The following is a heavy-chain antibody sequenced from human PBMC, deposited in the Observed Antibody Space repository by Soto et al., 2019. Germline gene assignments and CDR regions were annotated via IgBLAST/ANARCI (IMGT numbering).Heavy chain of an antibody. D-gene: IGHD4-17*01. Sequence: QVQLVQSGAEVKKPGSSVKVSCKASGGTFNGHSFSWVRQAPGQGLEWMGSIIPMVNTSTYAQRFQGRVTITADESTTTAYMHLSSLTSEDTAVYYCTSDDTVLVGADSAFDIWGQGTMVTVSS. V-gene: IGHV1-69*01. CDR1: GGTFNGHS. J-gene: IGHJ3*02. CDR3: TSDDTVLVGADSAFDI. CDR2: IIPMVNTS.